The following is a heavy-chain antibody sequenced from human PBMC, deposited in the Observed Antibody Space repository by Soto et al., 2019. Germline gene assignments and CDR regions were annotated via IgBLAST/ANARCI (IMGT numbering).Heavy chain of an antibody. J-gene: IGHJ6*02. CDR2: IYSGGST. CDR3: ARDWGGHGLGYYYYYYGMDV. CDR1: GFTVSSNY. V-gene: IGHV3-53*01. Sequence: GGSLRLSCAASGFTVSSNYMSWVRQAPGKGLEWASVIYSGGSTYYADSVKGRFTISRDNSKNTLYLQMNSLRAEDTAVYYCARDWGGHGLGYYYYYYGMDVWGQGTTVTVSS. D-gene: IGHD3-16*01.